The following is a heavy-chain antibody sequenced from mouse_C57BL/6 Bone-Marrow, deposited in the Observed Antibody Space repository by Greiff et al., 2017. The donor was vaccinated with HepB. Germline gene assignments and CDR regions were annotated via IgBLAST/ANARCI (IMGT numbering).Heavy chain of an antibody. CDR2: INSDGGST. CDR3: ASMVTTGDGYYAMDY. V-gene: IGHV5-2*01. D-gene: IGHD2-2*01. CDR1: EYEFPSHD. J-gene: IGHJ4*01. Sequence: DVMLVESGGGLVQPGESLKLSCESNEYEFPSHDMSWVRKTPEKRLELVAAINSDGGSTYYPDTMERRFIISRDNTKKTLYLQMSSLRSEDTALYYGASMVTTGDGYYAMDYWGQGTSVTVSS.